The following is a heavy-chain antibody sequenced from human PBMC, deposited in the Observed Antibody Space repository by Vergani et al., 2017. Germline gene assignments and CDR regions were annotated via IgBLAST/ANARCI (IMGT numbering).Heavy chain of an antibody. J-gene: IGHJ4*02. D-gene: IGHD3-22*01. Sequence: EVQLVQSGAEVKKPGESLKISCKGSGYSFTSYWIGWVRQMPGKGLEWMGIIYPGDSDTRYSPSFQGQVTISAEKSISTAYLQWSSLKASDTAMYYCARGPNYYDTPCPFDYWGQGTLVTVSS. V-gene: IGHV5-51*01. CDR3: ARGPNYYDTPCPFDY. CDR1: GYSFTSYW. CDR2: IYPGDSDT.